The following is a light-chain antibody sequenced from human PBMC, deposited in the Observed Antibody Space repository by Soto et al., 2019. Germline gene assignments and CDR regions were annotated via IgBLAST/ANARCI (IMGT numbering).Light chain of an antibody. CDR1: QGISSY. V-gene: IGKV1-9*01. J-gene: IGKJ5*01. CDR2: AAS. Sequence: IQLTQSPSSLSASVGYRFTITCLASQGISSYLAWYQQKPGKAPKLLIYAASTLQSGVPSRFSGSGSGTDFTLTISSLQPEDFATYYCKQLNSYSTPRTFGQGTRLEI. CDR3: KQLNSYSTPRT.